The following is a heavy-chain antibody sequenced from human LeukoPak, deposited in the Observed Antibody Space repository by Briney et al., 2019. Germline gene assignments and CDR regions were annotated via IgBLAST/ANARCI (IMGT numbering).Heavy chain of an antibody. D-gene: IGHD2/OR15-2a*01. Sequence: ETLSLTCTVSGDSISSYYWNWIRQPPGKGLEWVANIKQDGSEKYYVDSVKGRLTISRDNAKNSLYLQMNSLRAEDTSVYYCARVVLHSMWGGSTSLQFDYWGQGTLVTVSS. CDR3: ARVVLHSMWGGSTSLQFDY. CDR1: GDSISSYY. CDR2: IKQDGSEK. J-gene: IGHJ4*02. V-gene: IGHV3-7*01.